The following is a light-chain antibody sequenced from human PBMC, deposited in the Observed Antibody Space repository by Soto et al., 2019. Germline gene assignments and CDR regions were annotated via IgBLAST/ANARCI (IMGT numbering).Light chain of an antibody. J-gene: IGKJ2*01. CDR1: QPISSW. V-gene: IGKV1-5*03. CDR3: QQTYSIPHT. Sequence: IQMTQSPSTLSGSLGDRVTITCRASQPISSWLAWYQQKPGKAPKLLIYKASTLKSGVPSRFSGSGSGTDFTLSISSLQPEDFATYYCQQTYSIPHTLGQGSKVDIK. CDR2: KAS.